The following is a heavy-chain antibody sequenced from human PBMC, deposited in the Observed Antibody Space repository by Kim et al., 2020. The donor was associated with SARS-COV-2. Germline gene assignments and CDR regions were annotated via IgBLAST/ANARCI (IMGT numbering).Heavy chain of an antibody. V-gene: IGHV3-23*01. J-gene: IGHJ5*02. D-gene: IGHD6-13*01. CDR3: AKKAQYSSSWYWFDP. Sequence: DSGTRRFTHSRDNSKNTLYLQMNSLRAEDTAVYYCAKKAQYSSSWYWFDPWGQGTLVTVSS.